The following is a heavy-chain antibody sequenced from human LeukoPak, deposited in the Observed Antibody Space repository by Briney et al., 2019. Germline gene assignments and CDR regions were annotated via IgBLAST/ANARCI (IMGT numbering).Heavy chain of an antibody. J-gene: IGHJ4*02. CDR1: GYTFSSYA. CDR3: AKDINYYGSGSYYY. D-gene: IGHD3-10*01. Sequence: GGSLRLSCAASGYTFSSYAMSWVRQAPGKGLEWVSAISGSSGSTYYADSVKGRFTISRDNSKNTLYLQMNSLRAEDTAVYYCAKDINYYGSGSYYYWGQGTLVTVSS. CDR2: ISGSSGST. V-gene: IGHV3-23*01.